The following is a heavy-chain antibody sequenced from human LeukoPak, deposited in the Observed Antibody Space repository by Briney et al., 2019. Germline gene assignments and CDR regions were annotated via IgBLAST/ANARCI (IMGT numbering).Heavy chain of an antibody. Sequence: KPSETLSLTCTVSGGPIYSYYWSWIRQTAGKGLEWIGRLYPGVSTNYNPSLKSRVTMSVGTSKNQFAPKLSAVTAADTAVYYCARLKFYDSTGYSPGHYMDVWGKGTTVTVSS. CDR2: LYPGVST. CDR1: GGPIYSYY. D-gene: IGHD3-22*01. V-gene: IGHV4-4*07. CDR3: ARLKFYDSTGYSPGHYMDV. J-gene: IGHJ6*03.